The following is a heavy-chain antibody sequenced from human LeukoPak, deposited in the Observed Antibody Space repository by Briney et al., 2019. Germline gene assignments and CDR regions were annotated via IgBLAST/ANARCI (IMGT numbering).Heavy chain of an antibody. J-gene: IGHJ4*02. V-gene: IGHV1-8*01. CDR1: GYTFTSYH. D-gene: IGHD4-23*01. Sequence: ASVKVSCKASGYTFTSYHINWVRQATGQGLEWMGYMNPNSGNTGYAQKFQGRVSMTWDTSMGTAYMELSSLRSEDTAVYYCARGDYHYGGTDYWGQGTLVTVSS. CDR2: MNPNSGNT. CDR3: ARGDYHYGGTDY.